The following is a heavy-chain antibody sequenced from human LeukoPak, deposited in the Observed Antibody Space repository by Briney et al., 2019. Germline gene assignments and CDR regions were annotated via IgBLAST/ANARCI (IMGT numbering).Heavy chain of an antibody. CDR2: IYAGDSDT. V-gene: IGHV5-51*01. D-gene: IGHD2-8*01. Sequence: KIGESLKISCKGSGYIFPNYWIGWVRQMPGKGLEWMGFIYAGDSDTTYSPSFQGQVTISADKSINTVYLQWSSLKASDTAMYYCARTDCTNGVCYTFGDAFDIWGQGTMVTVSS. CDR1: GYIFPNYW. CDR3: ARTDCTNGVCYTFGDAFDI. J-gene: IGHJ3*02.